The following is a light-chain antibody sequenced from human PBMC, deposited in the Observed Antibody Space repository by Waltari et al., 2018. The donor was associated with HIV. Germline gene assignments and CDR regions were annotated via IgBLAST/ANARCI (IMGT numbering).Light chain of an antibody. CDR1: KFGLSDYNS. CDR3: CSYAGTYTWV. Sequence: QSALTQPRAVPGSPGQSVPFSCAGIKFGLSDYNSVSWYHQRPGHAPKRILYNVNERPSGVPIRFSGSKSANTAALTISGLQAEDEATYFCCSYAGTYTWVFGGGTNLTV. J-gene: IGLJ3*02. V-gene: IGLV2-11*01. CDR2: NVN.